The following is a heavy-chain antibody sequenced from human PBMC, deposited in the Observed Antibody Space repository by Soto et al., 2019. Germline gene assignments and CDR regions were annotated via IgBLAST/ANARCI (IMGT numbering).Heavy chain of an antibody. J-gene: IGHJ5*02. CDR3: ARAEMLSIGVNCFNP. CDR1: GYTFTSYG. D-gene: IGHD3-16*01. Sequence: QGQLVQSGAEVKKPGASGKVSCKASGYTFTSYGISWVRQAPGQGLEWRGWISADNGNTNYAQKLQGRDTMTTDTSTSTAHMELRSLSPDDTAVYYCARAEMLSIGVNCFNPWGQGTLVTASS. CDR2: ISADNGNT. V-gene: IGHV1-18*01.